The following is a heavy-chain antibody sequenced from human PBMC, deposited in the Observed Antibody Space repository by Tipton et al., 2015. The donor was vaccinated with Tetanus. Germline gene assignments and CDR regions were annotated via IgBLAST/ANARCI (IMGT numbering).Heavy chain of an antibody. D-gene: IGHD4-17*01. CDR2: INHSGST. J-gene: IGHJ2*01. CDR3: ARVGYGDYAYNSGWYFDL. V-gene: IGHV4-34*01. Sequence: LRLSCAVYGGSLSGYYWSWIRQPPGKGLEWIGAINHSGSTNYNPSLKSRVTISVDTSKNQFSLKLSSVTAADTAVYYCARVGYGDYAYNSGWYFDLWGRGTLVTVSS. CDR1: GGSLSGYY.